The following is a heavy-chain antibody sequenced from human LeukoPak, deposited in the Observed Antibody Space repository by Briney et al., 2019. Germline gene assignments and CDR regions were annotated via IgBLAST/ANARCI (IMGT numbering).Heavy chain of an antibody. D-gene: IGHD2-21*02. J-gene: IGHJ3*02. CDR3: ARRDDLADAFDI. CDR2: IYPGDSDT. V-gene: IGHV5-51*01. Sequence: GESLKISCKGSGYSFTTYWIGWVRQMPGKGPEWMGIIYPGDSDTRYSPSFQGQVTISADKSINTAYLQWNSLKASDTAMYYCARRDDLADAFDIWGQGTMVIVSS. CDR1: GYSFTTYW.